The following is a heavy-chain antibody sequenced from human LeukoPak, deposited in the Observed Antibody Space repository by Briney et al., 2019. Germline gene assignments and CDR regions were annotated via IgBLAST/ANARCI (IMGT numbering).Heavy chain of an antibody. J-gene: IGHJ4*02. V-gene: IGHV3-53*01. CDR1: GFTVSSNY. Sequence: GSLRLSCAASGFTVSSNYMSWVRQAPGKGLEWVSVIYSGGSTYYADSVKGRFTISRDNSKNTLYLQMNSLRAEDTAVYYCARARPSMWIDYWGQGTLVTVSS. CDR3: ARARPSMWIDY. CDR2: IYSGGST. D-gene: IGHD5-12*01.